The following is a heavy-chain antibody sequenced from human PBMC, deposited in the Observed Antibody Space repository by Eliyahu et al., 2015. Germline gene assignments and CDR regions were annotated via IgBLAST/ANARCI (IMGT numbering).Heavy chain of an antibody. CDR3: ARHVAVAGTGGMDV. D-gene: IGHD6-19*01. Sequence: EVQLLGSGGGLVQPGGSLRLSCXXSGFTFTTYGLSWVRQAPGKGLEWVSSISGGGDRTYYADSVKGRFTISRNNSNYTLYLQVSSLRADDTAVYYCARHVAVAGTGGMDVWGQGTTVTVSS. CDR2: ISGGGDRT. V-gene: IGHV3-23*01. J-gene: IGHJ6*02. CDR1: GFTFTTYG.